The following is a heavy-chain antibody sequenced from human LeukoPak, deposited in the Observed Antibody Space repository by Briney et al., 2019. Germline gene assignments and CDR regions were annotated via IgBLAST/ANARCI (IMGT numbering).Heavy chain of an antibody. CDR1: GFTFDDYA. V-gene: IGHV3-9*01. CDR2: ISWNSGSI. D-gene: IGHD3-3*01. CDR3: AKDRTGDFWSGYPDY. J-gene: IGHJ4*02. Sequence: GGSLRLSCAASGFTFDDYAMHWVRQAPGKGLEWVSGISWNSGSIGYADSVKGRFTISRDNAKNSLYLQMNSLRAEDTALYYCAKDRTGDFWSGYPDYWGQGTLVTASS.